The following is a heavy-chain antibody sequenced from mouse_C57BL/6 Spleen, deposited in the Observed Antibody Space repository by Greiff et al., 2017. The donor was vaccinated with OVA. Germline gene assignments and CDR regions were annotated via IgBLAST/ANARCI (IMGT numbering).Heavy chain of an antibody. CDR2: ISSGSSTI. Sequence: EVHLVESGGGLVKPGGSLKLSCAASGFTFSDYGMHWVRQAPEKGLEWVAYISSGSSTIYYADTVKGRFTISRDNAKNTLFLQMTSLRSEDTAMYYCARLDYDYDGAYWGQGTLVTVSA. J-gene: IGHJ3*01. CDR1: GFTFSDYG. V-gene: IGHV5-17*01. CDR3: ARLDYDYDGAY. D-gene: IGHD2-4*01.